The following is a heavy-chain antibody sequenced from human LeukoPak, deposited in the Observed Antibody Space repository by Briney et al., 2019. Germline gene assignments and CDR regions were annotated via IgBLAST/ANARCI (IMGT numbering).Heavy chain of an antibody. Sequence: GGSLRLSCAASGFTYSSYSMNWVRQAPGKGLEWVSSISGSSSYIYYADSVKGRFTISRDNAKNSLYLQMNSLRAEDTAVYYCARDLSSSSWFRRGAFDYWGQGTLVTVSS. D-gene: IGHD6-13*01. CDR1: GFTYSSYS. CDR3: ARDLSSSSWFRRGAFDY. J-gene: IGHJ4*02. V-gene: IGHV3-21*01. CDR2: ISGSSSYI.